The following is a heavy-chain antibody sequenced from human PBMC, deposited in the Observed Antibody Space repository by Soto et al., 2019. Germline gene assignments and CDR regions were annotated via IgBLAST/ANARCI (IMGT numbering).Heavy chain of an antibody. D-gene: IGHD4-17*01. CDR2: IYYSGST. J-gene: IGHJ4*02. V-gene: IGHV4-31*03. Sequence: QVQLQESGPGLVKPSQTLSLTCTVSGGSISTGGYYWTWIRQHPGKGLEWIGYIYYSGSTYYNPSLKSRVTLSVDTSKNQFSLKLSSVPAADTAVYYCARGLSVTLFHNWGQGTLVTVSS. CDR3: ARGLSVTLFHN. CDR1: GGSISTGGYY.